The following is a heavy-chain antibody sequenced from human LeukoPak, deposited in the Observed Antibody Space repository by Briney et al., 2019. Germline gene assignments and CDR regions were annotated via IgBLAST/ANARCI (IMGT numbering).Heavy chain of an antibody. D-gene: IGHD6-19*01. Sequence: GGSLRLSCAASGFTFDDYAMHWVRQAPGKGLEWVSGISWSSGSIGYADSVKGRFTISRDNAKNSLYLQMNSLRAEDTALYYCAKDSSSGWYYFDYWGQGTLVTVSS. J-gene: IGHJ4*02. CDR3: AKDSSSGWYYFDY. CDR2: ISWSSGSI. CDR1: GFTFDDYA. V-gene: IGHV3-9*01.